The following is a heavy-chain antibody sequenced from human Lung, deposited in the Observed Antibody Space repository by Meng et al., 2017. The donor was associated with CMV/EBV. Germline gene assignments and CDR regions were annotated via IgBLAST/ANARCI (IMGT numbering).Heavy chain of an antibody. V-gene: IGHV4-30-4*08. CDR3: ARALDTAMVTFDY. CDR1: GGSISSGDYY. D-gene: IGHD5-18*01. CDR2: IYYSGST. J-gene: IGHJ4*02. Sequence: VQLTESRPGLVKPSQTLSLTCTVSGGSISSGDYYWSWIRQPPGKGLEWIGYIYYSGSTYYNPSLKSRVTISVDTSKNQFSLKLSSVTAADTAVYYCARALDTAMVTFDYWGQGTLVTVSS.